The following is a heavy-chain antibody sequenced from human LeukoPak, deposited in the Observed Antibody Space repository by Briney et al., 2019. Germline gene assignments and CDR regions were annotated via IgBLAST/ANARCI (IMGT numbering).Heavy chain of an antibody. D-gene: IGHD3-22*01. Sequence: SETLSLTCAVYGGSFSGYYWSWIRQPPGKGLEWIGEINHSGSTNYNPSLKSRVTISVDTSKNQFSLKLSSVTAADTAVYYCARDDYDRVYWGQGTLVTVSS. CDR3: ARDDYDRVY. CDR1: GGSFSGYY. CDR2: INHSGST. V-gene: IGHV4-34*01. J-gene: IGHJ4*02.